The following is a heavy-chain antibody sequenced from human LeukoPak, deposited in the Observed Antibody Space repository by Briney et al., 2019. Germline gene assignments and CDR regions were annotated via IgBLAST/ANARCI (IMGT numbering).Heavy chain of an antibody. D-gene: IGHD3-22*01. CDR3: AKSPMIVLSPDY. V-gene: IGHV3-23*01. CDR1: GFTFSSYT. J-gene: IGHJ4*02. Sequence: GGSLRLSCAASGFTFSSYTMSWVRQAPGKGLEWVSAISGSGGSTYYADSVKGRFTISRDNSKNTLYLQMNSLRAEDTAVYYCAKSPMIVLSPDYWGQGTLVTVSS. CDR2: ISGSGGST.